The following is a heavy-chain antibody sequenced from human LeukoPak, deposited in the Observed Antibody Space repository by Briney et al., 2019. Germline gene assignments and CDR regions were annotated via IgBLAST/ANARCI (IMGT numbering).Heavy chain of an antibody. CDR2: IYYSGSS. CDR1: GGSFSGYY. Sequence: PSETLSLTCAVYGGSFSGYYWTWIRQPPGKGLEWIGYIYYSGSSYYNPSLRSRVTMSVDTSKNHFSLKLSSVTAADTAVYYCARNRDGYNSFDYWGQGTLVTVSS. CDR3: ARNRDGYNSFDY. V-gene: IGHV4-34*09. D-gene: IGHD5-24*01. J-gene: IGHJ4*02.